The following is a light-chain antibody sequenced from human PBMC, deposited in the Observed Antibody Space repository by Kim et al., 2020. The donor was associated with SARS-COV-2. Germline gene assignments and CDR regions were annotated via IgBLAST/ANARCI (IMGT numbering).Light chain of an antibody. CDR2: GHT. Sequence: QRVTISGSGTFSNIGAGYDVPWYQQLPGAAPKLLIYGHTNRPSGVPDRFSGSKSDTSASLAITGLQPVDEADYYCQSYDSSLNSYVFGTGTKVTVL. CDR3: QSYDSSLNSYV. V-gene: IGLV1-40*01. J-gene: IGLJ1*01. CDR1: FSNIGAGYD.